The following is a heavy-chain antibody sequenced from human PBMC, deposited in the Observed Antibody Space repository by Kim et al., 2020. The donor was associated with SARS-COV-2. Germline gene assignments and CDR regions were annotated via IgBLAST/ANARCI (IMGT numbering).Heavy chain of an antibody. CDR3: ARALGGYYFDY. V-gene: IGHV4-4*07. Sequence: NSNPSLKSRVTMSLATSKNQFSLKLNSVTAADTAVYYCARALGGYYFDYWGQGTLVTVSS. D-gene: IGHD3-16*01. J-gene: IGHJ4*02.